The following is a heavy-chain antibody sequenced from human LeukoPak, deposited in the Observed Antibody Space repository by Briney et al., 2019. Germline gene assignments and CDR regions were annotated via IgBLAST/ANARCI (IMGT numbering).Heavy chain of an antibody. Sequence: SETLSLTCTVSSGSISRSNYYWGWIRQPPGKGLEWIASIYYSGSTYYNPSLKSRVTISVDTSKNQFSLNLSSLTAADTAVYYCARHWGGHSGTYSNWFDPWGQGTLITVSS. J-gene: IGHJ5*02. CDR3: ARHWGGHSGTYSNWFDP. CDR2: IYYSGST. CDR1: SGSISRSNYY. V-gene: IGHV4-39*01. D-gene: IGHD1-26*01.